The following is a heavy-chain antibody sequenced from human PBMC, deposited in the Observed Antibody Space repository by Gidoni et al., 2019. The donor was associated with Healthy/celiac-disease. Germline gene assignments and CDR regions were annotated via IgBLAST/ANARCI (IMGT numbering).Heavy chain of an antibody. D-gene: IGHD6-19*01. CDR2: ISYDGSNK. CDR1: SSYG. CDR3: AKGMSSGWFQGVYYYYGMDV. J-gene: IGHJ6*02. V-gene: IGHV3-30*18. Sequence: SSYGMHWVRQAPGKGLEWVAVISYDGSNKYYADSVKGRFTISRDNSKNTLYLQMNSLRAEDTAVYYCAKGMSSGWFQGVYYYYGMDVWGQGTTVTVSS.